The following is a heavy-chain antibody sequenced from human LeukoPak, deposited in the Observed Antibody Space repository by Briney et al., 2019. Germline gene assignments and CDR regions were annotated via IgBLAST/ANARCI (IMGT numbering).Heavy chain of an antibody. CDR3: ARESAVGYGSFDY. D-gene: IGHD6-19*01. CDR1: GFTFGAYY. V-gene: IGHV3-7*03. J-gene: IGHJ4*02. Sequence: GESLRLSCAASGFTFGAYYMSWVRQAPGKGLEWVANIRGDGRETFYADPLRGRFSIFRDNARNSVSLQMNSLSAEDTGVYYCARESAVGYGSFDYWGQGTLVTVSS. CDR2: IRGDGRET.